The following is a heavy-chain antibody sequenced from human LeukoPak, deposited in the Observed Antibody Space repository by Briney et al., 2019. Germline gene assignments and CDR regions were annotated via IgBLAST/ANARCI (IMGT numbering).Heavy chain of an antibody. CDR3: ARCPDYFDSSGYYNY. V-gene: IGHV3-30*04. D-gene: IGHD3-22*01. CDR2: ISYDGSNK. J-gene: IGHJ4*02. Sequence: GGSLRLSCAASGFTFTGHAMHWVRQAPGKGLEWVAVISYDGSNKYYADSVKGRFTISRDNSKNTLYLQMNGLRAEETAVYYCARCPDYFDSSGYYNYWGQGTLVTVSS. CDR1: GFTFTGHA.